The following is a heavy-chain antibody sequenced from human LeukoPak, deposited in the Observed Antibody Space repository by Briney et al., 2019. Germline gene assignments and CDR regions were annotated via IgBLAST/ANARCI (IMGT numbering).Heavy chain of an antibody. CDR3: AKDSPFGGVIVIPHYFDY. V-gene: IGHV3-23*01. D-gene: IGHD3-16*02. J-gene: IGHJ4*02. Sequence: GGSLRLSCAASGFTFSSYAMSWVRQAPGKGLEWVSAISGSGGSTYYADSVKGRFTISRDNSKNTLYLQMNSLRAEDTAVYYCAKDSPFGGVIVIPHYFDYWGQGTLVTVSS. CDR2: ISGSGGST. CDR1: GFTFSSYA.